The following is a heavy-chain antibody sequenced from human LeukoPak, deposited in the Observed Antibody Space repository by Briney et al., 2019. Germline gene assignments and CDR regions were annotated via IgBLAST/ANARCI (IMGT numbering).Heavy chain of an antibody. CDR2: ISSEGKTT. V-gene: IGHV3-64D*06. D-gene: IGHD6-13*01. CDR1: GFIFSPYA. CDR3: VKDRWVDH. Sequence: GGSLRLSCSASGFIFSPYAMHWVRQAPGKGLEYVSSISSEGKTTYYADSVKGRFTISRDNSKNTLYLQMSSLRPEDTAVYYCVKDRWVDHWGQGTLVTVSS. J-gene: IGHJ4*02.